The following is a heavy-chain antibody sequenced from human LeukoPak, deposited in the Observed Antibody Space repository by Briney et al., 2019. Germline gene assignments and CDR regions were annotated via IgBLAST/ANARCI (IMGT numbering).Heavy chain of an antibody. D-gene: IGHD3-10*01. CDR2: IYYSGST. V-gene: IGHV4-59*01. CDR1: GGSISSYY. CDR3: ARDRRSTTMVRGVISAFDI. J-gene: IGHJ3*02. Sequence: PSETLSLTCTVSGGSISSYYWSWIRQPPGKGLEWIGYIYYSGSTNYNPSLKSRVTISVDTSKNQFSLKLSSVTAADTAVYYCARDRRSTTMVRGVISAFDIWGQGTMVTVSS.